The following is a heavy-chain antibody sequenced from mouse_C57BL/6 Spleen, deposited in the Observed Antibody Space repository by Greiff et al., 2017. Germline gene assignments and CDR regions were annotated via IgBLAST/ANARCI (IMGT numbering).Heavy chain of an antibody. CDR2: IWSGGST. Sequence: VQLQQSGPGLVQPSQSLSITCTVSGFSLTSYGVHWVRQSPGKGLEWLGVIWSGGSTDYNAAFISRLSISKDNSKSQVFFKMNSLQADDTAIYYCASYGNYVGYFDYWGQGTTLTVSS. V-gene: IGHV2-2*01. J-gene: IGHJ2*01. CDR3: ASYGNYVGYFDY. CDR1: GFSLTSYG. D-gene: IGHD2-1*01.